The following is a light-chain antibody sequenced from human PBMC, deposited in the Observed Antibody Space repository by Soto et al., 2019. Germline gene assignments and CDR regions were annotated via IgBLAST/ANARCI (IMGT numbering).Light chain of an antibody. J-gene: IGLJ2*01. CDR1: SSNIGAGYD. CDR3: QSYDSSVSGSV. CDR2: GNS. V-gene: IGLV1-40*01. Sequence: QSVLTQPPSVSGAPGQRVTISCTGSSSNIGAGYDVHWYQQLPGTAPKLLIYGNSNRPSGVPDRFSGSKSGTTASLAITGLHAEDEADYYCQSYDSSVSGSVFGGRTKLTVL.